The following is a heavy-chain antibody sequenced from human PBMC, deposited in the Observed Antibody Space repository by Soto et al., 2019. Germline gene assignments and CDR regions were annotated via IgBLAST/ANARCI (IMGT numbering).Heavy chain of an antibody. CDR2: INSKSGGT. D-gene: IGHD2-2*01. CDR3: AREAYCTSTTCSAFDY. V-gene: IGHV1-2*02. CDR1: GYTFSDYY. Sequence: QVQLVQSGAEVKKPGASVKVSCKASGYTFSDYYMHWVRQAPGQGLEWMGWINSKSGGTGYAEQLQGRVTMSRDTSISTAYMELRRLRSDDTAMYYCAREAYCTSTTCSAFDYWGQGTLVTVSS. J-gene: IGHJ4*02.